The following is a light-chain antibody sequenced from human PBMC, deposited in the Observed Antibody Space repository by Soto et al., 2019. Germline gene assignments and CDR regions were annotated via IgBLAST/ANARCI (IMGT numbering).Light chain of an antibody. CDR3: NSYTNINTRACV. Sequence: QSVLTQPPSASGTPGQRVTISCSGSSSNIGSNYVYWYQQLPGTAPKLLIYSSNQRPSGVPDRFSGSKSGNTASLTISGLQAEDEAEYYCNSYTNINTRACVFGTGTKVTVL. CDR2: SSN. V-gene: IGLV1-47*02. CDR1: SSNIGSNY. J-gene: IGLJ1*01.